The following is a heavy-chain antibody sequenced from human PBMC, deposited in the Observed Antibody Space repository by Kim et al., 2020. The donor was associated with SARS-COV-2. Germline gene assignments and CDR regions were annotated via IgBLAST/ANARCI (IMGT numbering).Heavy chain of an antibody. D-gene: IGHD3-3*01. V-gene: IGHV3-23*01. CDR3: AKGGVTIFGVVTSACDY. Sequence: VKGRFTISRDNSKNTLYLQMNSLRAEDTAVYYCAKGGVTIFGVVTSACDYWGQGTLVTVSS. J-gene: IGHJ4*02.